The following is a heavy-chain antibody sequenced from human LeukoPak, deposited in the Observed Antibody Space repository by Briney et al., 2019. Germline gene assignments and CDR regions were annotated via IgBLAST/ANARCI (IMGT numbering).Heavy chain of an antibody. CDR1: GGTFSSYA. CDR2: IIPIFGTA. V-gene: IGHV1-69*05. CDR3: ARSRVYGYYYFDY. J-gene: IGHJ4*02. D-gene: IGHD5-24*01. Sequence: SVKVSCKASGGTFSSYAISWVRQAPGQGLEWVGGIIPIFGTANYAQKFQGRVTITTDESTSTAYMELSSLRSEDTAVYYCARSRVYGYYYFDYWGQGTLVTVSS.